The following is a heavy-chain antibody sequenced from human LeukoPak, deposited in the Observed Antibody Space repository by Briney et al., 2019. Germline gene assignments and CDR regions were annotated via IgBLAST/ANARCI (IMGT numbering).Heavy chain of an antibody. CDR2: INHSGST. CDR3: ARVYKGYSYYYDSSGYYALDY. J-gene: IGHJ4*02. V-gene: IGHV4-34*01. Sequence: SETLSLTCAVYGGSFSGYYWSWIRQPPGKGLEWIGEINHSGSTNYNPSLESRVTISVDTSKNQFSLKLSSVTAADTAVYYCARVYKGYSYYYDSSGYYALDYWGQGTLVTVSS. D-gene: IGHD3-22*01. CDR1: GGSFSGYY.